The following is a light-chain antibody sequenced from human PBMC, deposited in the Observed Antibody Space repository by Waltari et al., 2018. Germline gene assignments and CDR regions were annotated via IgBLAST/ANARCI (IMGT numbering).Light chain of an antibody. CDR3: QQYGRSPWT. V-gene: IGKV3-20*01. CDR2: DAS. Sequence: FVLTQSRGTLSLSLGERVTLSCRASQSVSSNYLACYQQKPGQAPRLLIYDASNRATGIADRFSGSGSGTDFTLTISRLEPEDVAVYYCQQYGRSPWTFGQGTKVEIK. J-gene: IGKJ1*01. CDR1: QSVSSNY.